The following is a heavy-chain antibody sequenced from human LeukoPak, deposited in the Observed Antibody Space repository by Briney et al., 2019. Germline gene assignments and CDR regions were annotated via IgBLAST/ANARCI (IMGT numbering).Heavy chain of an antibody. CDR1: GFTFSSYE. CDR2: ISSSGSTI. Sequence: PGGSLRLSCAASGFTFSSYEMNWVRQAPGKGLEWVSYISSSGSTIYYADSVKGRFTISRDNAKNSLYLQMNSLRAEDTAVYYCARSEGARNYYYYGMDVWGQGTTVTVSS. CDR3: ARSEGARNYYYYGMDV. J-gene: IGHJ6*02. V-gene: IGHV3-48*03.